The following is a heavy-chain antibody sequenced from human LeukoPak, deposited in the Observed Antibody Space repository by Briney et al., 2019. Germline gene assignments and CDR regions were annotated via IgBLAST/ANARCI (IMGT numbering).Heavy chain of an antibody. D-gene: IGHD1-26*01. J-gene: IGHJ4*02. CDR1: GFTFSSYA. CDR3: ARGLPEVGATTFYYFDY. Sequence: GGSLRLSCAASGFTFSSYAMSWVRQAPGKGLEWVSAISGSGGSTYYADSVKGRFTISRDNAKNSLYLQMNSLRAEDTALYHCARGLPEVGATTFYYFDYWGQGTLVTVSS. V-gene: IGHV3-23*01. CDR2: ISGSGGST.